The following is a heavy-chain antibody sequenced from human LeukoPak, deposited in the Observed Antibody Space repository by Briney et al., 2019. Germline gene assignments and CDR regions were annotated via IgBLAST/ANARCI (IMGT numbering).Heavy chain of an antibody. Sequence: PSETLSLTCTVSGGSISSYYWSWIRQPPGKGLEWIGEINHSGSTNYNPSLKSRVTISVDTSKNQFSLKLSSVTAADTAVYYCARGRYQYYYDSSGYLYWFDYWGQGTLVTVSS. CDR1: GGSISSYY. D-gene: IGHD3-22*01. CDR3: ARGRYQYYYDSSGYLYWFDY. J-gene: IGHJ4*02. CDR2: INHSGST. V-gene: IGHV4-34*01.